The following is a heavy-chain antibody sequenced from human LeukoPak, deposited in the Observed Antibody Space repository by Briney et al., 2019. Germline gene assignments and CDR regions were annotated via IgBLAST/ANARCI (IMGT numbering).Heavy chain of an antibody. Sequence: GGSLKISCKGSGYSFTSYWIVWVRQMPGKGLEWMGIIYPGDSDTRYSPSFQGQVTISADKPISTAYLQWSSLKASDTAMYYCARHKLYNWFDPWGQGTLVTVSS. CDR1: GYSFTSYW. CDR3: ARHKLYNWFDP. V-gene: IGHV5-51*01. CDR2: IYPGDSDT. J-gene: IGHJ5*02.